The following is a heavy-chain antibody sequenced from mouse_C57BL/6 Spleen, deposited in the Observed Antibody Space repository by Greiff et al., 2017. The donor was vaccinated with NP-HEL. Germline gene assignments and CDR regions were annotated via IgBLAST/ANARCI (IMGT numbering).Heavy chain of an antibody. J-gene: IGHJ1*03. CDR1: GYAFSSYW. Sequence: VQLQESGAELVKPGASVKISCKASGYAFSSYWMNWVKQRPGKGLEWIGQIYPGDGDTNYNGKFKGKATLTVDKSSSTAYMQLSSLTSEDSAVDFCARGYYGSRENWYFDVWGTGTTVTVSS. CDR3: ARGYYGSRENWYFDV. CDR2: IYPGDGDT. D-gene: IGHD1-1*01. V-gene: IGHV1-80*01.